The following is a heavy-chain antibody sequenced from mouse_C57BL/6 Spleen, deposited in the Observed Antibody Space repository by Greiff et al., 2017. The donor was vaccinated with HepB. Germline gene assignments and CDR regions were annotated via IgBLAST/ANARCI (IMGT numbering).Heavy chain of an antibody. CDR2: IYPGDGDT. Sequence: VQLVESGAELVKPGASVKISCKASGYAFSSYWMNWVKQRPGKGLEWIGQIYPGDGDTNYNGKFKGKATLTADKSSSTAYMQLSSLTSEDSAVYFCARRGLRDAMDYWGQGTSVTVSS. CDR1: GYAFSSYW. J-gene: IGHJ4*01. D-gene: IGHD2-4*01. V-gene: IGHV1-80*01. CDR3: ARRGLRDAMDY.